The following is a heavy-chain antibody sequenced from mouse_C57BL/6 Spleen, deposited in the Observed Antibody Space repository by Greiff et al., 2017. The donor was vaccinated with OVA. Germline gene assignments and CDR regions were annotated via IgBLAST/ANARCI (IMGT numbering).Heavy chain of an antibody. D-gene: IGHD1-1*01. CDR3: ARIYYGSSPYYYAMDY. V-gene: IGHV2-2*01. CDR1: GFSLTSYG. J-gene: IGHJ4*01. CDR2: IWSGGST. Sequence: QVQLKQSGPGLVQPSQSLSITCTVSGFSLTSYGVHWVRQSPGKGLEWLGVIWSGGSTDYNAAFISRLSISKDNSKSQVFFKMNSLQADDTAIYYCARIYYGSSPYYYAMDYWGQGTSVTVSS.